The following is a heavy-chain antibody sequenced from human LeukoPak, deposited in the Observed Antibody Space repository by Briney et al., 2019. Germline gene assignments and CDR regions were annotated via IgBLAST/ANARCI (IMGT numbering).Heavy chain of an antibody. Sequence: GGSLRLTCAASGFTLSSYWMSWVRQAPGKGLEWVANIKYDGSEKDYVDSVKGRFTISRDNAKNSLYLQMNSLRAEDTAVYYCARDIAAPGLFFDYWGQGTLVTVSS. D-gene: IGHD6-13*01. CDR2: IKYDGSEK. CDR1: GFTLSSYW. CDR3: ARDIAAPGLFFDY. V-gene: IGHV3-7*01. J-gene: IGHJ4*02.